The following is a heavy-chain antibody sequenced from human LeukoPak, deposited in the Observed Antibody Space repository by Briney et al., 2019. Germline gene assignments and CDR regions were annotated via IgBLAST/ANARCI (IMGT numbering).Heavy chain of an antibody. CDR1: GFTFSNAW. J-gene: IGHJ4*02. Sequence: PGGSLRLSCAASGFTFSNAWMSWVRQAPGKGLEWVGRIKSKTDGGTTDYTAPVKGRFTISRDDSKNTLYLQMNSLKTEDTAVYYCTTAGSVLRYFDWISPIDYWGQGTLVTVSS. V-gene: IGHV3-15*01. CDR2: IKSKTDGGTT. D-gene: IGHD3-9*01. CDR3: TTAGSVLRYFDWISPIDY.